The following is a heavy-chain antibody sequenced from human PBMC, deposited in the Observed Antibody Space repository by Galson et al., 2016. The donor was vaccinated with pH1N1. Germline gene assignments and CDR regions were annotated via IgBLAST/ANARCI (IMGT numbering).Heavy chain of an antibody. Sequence: GGSIGSNDYYWTWIRQPPGKGLEWIGTIYSSGSTYDNPSLKSRVTISVDTSKNQFPLKLSSVTAADTAVYYCAREDCSSGPCPLDSWGQGTLVIVSS. J-gene: IGHJ4*02. CDR3: AREDCSSGPCPLDS. V-gene: IGHV4-39*06. D-gene: IGHD2-15*01. CDR2: IYSSGST. CDR1: GGSIGSNDYY.